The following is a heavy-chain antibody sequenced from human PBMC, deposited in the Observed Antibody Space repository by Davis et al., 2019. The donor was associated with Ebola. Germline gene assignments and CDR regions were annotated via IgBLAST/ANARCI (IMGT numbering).Heavy chain of an antibody. D-gene: IGHD3-3*01. CDR1: GFTFSSYE. V-gene: IGHV3-48*03. CDR2: ISSSGSTI. CDR3: ARDHLDFWSGYYYYYHGMDV. J-gene: IGHJ6*02. Sequence: SCAASGFTFSSYEMNWVRQAPGKGLEWVSYISSSGSTINYADSVKGRFTISRDNAKNSLYLQMNSPSAEDTAVYYCARDHLDFWSGYYYYYHGMDVWGQGTTVTVSS.